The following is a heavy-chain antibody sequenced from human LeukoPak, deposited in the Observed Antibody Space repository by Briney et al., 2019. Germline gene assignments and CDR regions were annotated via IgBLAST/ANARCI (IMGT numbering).Heavy chain of an antibody. J-gene: IGHJ4*02. CDR3: ARGEGARDGYNYEGPFYFDY. D-gene: IGHD5-24*01. V-gene: IGHV4-59*12. Sequence: PSETLSLTCTVSGGSISSYYWSWIRQPPGKGLEWIGYIYYSGSTNYSPSLKSRVTISIDTSKNQFSLKLNSMTAADTAVYYCARGEGARDGYNYEGPFYFDYWGQGTLVTVSS. CDR1: GGSISSYY. CDR2: IYYSGST.